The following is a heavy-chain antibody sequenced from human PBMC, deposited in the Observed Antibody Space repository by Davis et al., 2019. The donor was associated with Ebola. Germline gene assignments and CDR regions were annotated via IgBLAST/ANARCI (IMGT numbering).Heavy chain of an antibody. Sequence: SETLSLTCAVYVGSFSGYYWSWIRQPPGKGLEWIGEINHSGSTNYNPSLKSRVTISVDTSKNQFSLKLSSVTAADTAVYYCARGRTIWYGMDVWGQGTTVTVSS. D-gene: IGHD3-3*01. J-gene: IGHJ6*02. CDR1: VGSFSGYY. CDR3: ARGRTIWYGMDV. CDR2: INHSGST. V-gene: IGHV4-34*01.